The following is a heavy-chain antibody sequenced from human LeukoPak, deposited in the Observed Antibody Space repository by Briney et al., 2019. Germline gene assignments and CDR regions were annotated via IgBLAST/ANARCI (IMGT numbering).Heavy chain of an antibody. V-gene: IGHV1-8*01. D-gene: IGHD2-21*02. J-gene: IGHJ4*02. CDR2: MNPNSGNT. Sequence: EASVKVSCKASGYTFTSYDINWVRQATGQGLEWMGWMNPNSGNTGYAQKFQGRVTMTRNTSISTAYMELSSLRSEDTAVYYCARGRGLGRVVTARNYFDYWGQGTLVTVSS. CDR3: ARGRGLGRVVTARNYFDY. CDR1: GYTFTSYD.